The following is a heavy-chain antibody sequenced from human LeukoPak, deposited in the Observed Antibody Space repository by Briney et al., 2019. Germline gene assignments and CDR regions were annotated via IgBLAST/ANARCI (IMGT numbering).Heavy chain of an antibody. Sequence: SQTLSFTCAISGDSVSSKSAAWNWIRQSPSRGLEWLGRTYYRSRWYNDYAESVKSRITINPDTSKNQFSLQLNSVTPEDTAVYYCARFLSTTWFLNWFDPWGQGTRVTVSS. CDR2: TYYRSRWYN. J-gene: IGHJ5*02. CDR3: ARFLSTTWFLNWFDP. D-gene: IGHD6-13*01. V-gene: IGHV6-1*01. CDR1: GDSVSSKSAA.